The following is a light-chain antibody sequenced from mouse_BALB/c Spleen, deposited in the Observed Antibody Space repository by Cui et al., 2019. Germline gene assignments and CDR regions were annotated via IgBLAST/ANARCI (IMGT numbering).Light chain of an antibody. J-gene: IGKJ1*01. Sequence: DSVMSQSPSSLAVSAGEKVTMNCKSSLSLLNCRTRKNYLAWYQQKPGQSPKLLIYWASTRESGVPDRFTGSGSGTDFTLTISSVQAEDLAVYYWKQSYNLRTFGGGTKLEIK. V-gene: IGKV8-21*01. CDR2: WAS. CDR1: LSLLNCRTRKNY. CDR3: KQSYNLRT.